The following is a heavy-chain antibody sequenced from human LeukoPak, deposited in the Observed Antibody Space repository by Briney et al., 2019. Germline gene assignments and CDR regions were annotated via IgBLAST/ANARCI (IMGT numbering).Heavy chain of an antibody. CDR1: GGTFSSYA. D-gene: IGHD6-13*01. V-gene: IGHV1-69*04. Sequence: SVKVSCKASGGTFSSYAISRVRQAPGQGLEWMGRIIPILGIANYAQKFQGRVTITADKSTSTAYMELSSLRSEDTAVYYCAYSSSWPHDAFDIWGQGTMVTVSS. CDR2: IIPILGIA. J-gene: IGHJ3*02. CDR3: AYSSSWPHDAFDI.